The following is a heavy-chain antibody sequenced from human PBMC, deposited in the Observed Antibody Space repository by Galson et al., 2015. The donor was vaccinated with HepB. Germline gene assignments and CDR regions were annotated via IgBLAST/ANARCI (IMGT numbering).Heavy chain of an antibody. D-gene: IGHD2-2*01. V-gene: IGHV3-48*02. CDR2: ISSSGTTI. Sequence: SLRLSCAASGFTFSSYSMTWVRQAPGKGLEWISYISSSGTTINYADSVKGRFTISRDNGKNSVYLQMNSLRDEDTAVYYCASSVEVPAAPYDYWGQGSPVTVSS. J-gene: IGHJ4*02. CDR1: GFTFSSYS. CDR3: ASSVEVPAAPYDY.